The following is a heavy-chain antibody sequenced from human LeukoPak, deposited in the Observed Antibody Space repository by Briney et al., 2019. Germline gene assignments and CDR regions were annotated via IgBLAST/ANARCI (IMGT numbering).Heavy chain of an antibody. CDR2: IRYDGSNK. CDR3: ARGRSSSSSYYFDY. CDR1: VYTLSSYG. J-gene: IGHJ4*02. D-gene: IGHD6-6*01. V-gene: IGHV3-33*01. Sequence: GGSLRLSCAASVYTLSSYGMLGARGAPGRGREGGAVIRYDGSNKYYADSVKGRFTISRDNSKNTLYLQMNGLRAEDTAVYYCARGRSSSSSYYFDYWGQGILVTVSS.